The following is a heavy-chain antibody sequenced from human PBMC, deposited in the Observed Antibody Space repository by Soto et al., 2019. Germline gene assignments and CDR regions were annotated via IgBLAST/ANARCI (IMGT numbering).Heavy chain of an antibody. Sequence: GGSLRLSCAASGFTFSRYAMSWVRQAPGKGLEWVSSMSCSGGSTDYADSVKGRFTISRDNSKNTLYLQMNSLRAEDTAVYHCAKDSDYYGSGSYTDYWGQGTLVTVSS. D-gene: IGHD3-10*01. CDR1: GFTFSRYA. V-gene: IGHV3-23*01. CDR3: AKDSDYYGSGSYTDY. J-gene: IGHJ4*02. CDR2: MSCSGGST.